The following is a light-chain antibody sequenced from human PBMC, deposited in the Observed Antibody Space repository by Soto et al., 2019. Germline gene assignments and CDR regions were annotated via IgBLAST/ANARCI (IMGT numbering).Light chain of an antibody. V-gene: IGLV2-23*01. CDR3: CSYAGSRSYV. J-gene: IGLJ1*01. CDR1: SSDVGSYNL. CDR2: EGS. Sequence: QSVLTQPASVSGSPGQSITISCTGTSSDVGSYNLVSWYQQYPGKAPKLIIYEGSKRPSGVSNRFSGSKSGNTASLTISGLQAEDEADYYCCSYAGSRSYVFGTGTKVTVL.